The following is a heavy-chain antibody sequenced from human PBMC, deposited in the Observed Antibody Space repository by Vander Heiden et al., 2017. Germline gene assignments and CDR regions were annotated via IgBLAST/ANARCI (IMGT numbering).Heavy chain of an antibody. CDR2: FYHRGST. CDR3: ASGYGAIDD. CDR1: GGSIRGSTHY. V-gene: IGHV4-39*01. Sequence: QLQLQESGLRMVTPSETLYLTCTVSGGSIRGSTHYWGWVRQAPGGKLEWIGNFYHRGSTYYNASLKSRVTISVDTSKNQFSLMLTSVTAADTAFYYCASGYGAIDDWGQGQLVTVSS. D-gene: IGHD4-17*01. J-gene: IGHJ4*02.